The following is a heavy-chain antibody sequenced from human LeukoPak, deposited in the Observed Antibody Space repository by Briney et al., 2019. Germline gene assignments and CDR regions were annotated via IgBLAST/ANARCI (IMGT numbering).Heavy chain of an antibody. V-gene: IGHV3-23*01. CDR1: GFAFSSYA. D-gene: IGHD3-16*01. Sequence: GGSLRLSCAASGFAFSSYAMTWVRQAPGKGLEWVAAMSGRGDKTFHAKSVKGRFTISRDNSENPLYLEMDSLRAEDTAVYYCAKGVGGGTGIWYFDYWGQGTLVTVSS. CDR2: MSGRGDKT. J-gene: IGHJ4*02. CDR3: AKGVGGGTGIWYFDY.